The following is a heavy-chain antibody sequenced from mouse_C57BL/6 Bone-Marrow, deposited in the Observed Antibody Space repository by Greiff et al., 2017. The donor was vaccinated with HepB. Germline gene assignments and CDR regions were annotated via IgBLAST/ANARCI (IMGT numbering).Heavy chain of an antibody. CDR2: IYPEDGET. D-gene: IGHD1-2*01. V-gene: IGHV14-2*01. CDR1: GFNIKDYY. CDR3: ARALLRLQAWFAY. J-gene: IGHJ3*01. Sequence: EVQLVESGAELVKPGASVKLSCTASGFNIKDYYMPWVKQRTEQGLEWIGRIYPEDGETNYDPKFQGKATLTAETSSNTAYMQLSSLTSEDTAVYYCARALLRLQAWFAYWGQGTLVTVSA.